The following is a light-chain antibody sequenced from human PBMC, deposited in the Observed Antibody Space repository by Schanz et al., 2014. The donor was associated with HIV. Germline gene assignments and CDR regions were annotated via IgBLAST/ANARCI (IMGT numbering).Light chain of an antibody. J-gene: IGKJ4*01. CDR2: KTS. V-gene: IGKV1-5*03. Sequence: DIQMTQSPSTVSASVGARVTITCRASQSINNWLAWFQQKPGKAPKLLIYKTSSLESGVPSRFSGGGSGTDFTLTISSLQPEDFATYFCQQTDSFPLTFGGGTRVEI. CDR3: QQTDSFPLT. CDR1: QSINNW.